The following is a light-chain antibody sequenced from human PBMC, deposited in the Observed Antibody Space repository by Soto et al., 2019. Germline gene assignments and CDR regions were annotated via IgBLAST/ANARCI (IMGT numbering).Light chain of an antibody. CDR2: DAS. V-gene: IGKV3-11*01. CDR1: QSVSSY. CDR3: QQRSNWPPRIT. J-gene: IGKJ5*01. Sequence: EIVLTQSPATLSLSPGERATLSCRDSQSVSSYLAWYQQKPGQAPRLLIYDASNRATGIPARFSGSGSGTDFTLTITSLAPEDSAVYYCQQRSNWPPRITFGQGTRLEIK.